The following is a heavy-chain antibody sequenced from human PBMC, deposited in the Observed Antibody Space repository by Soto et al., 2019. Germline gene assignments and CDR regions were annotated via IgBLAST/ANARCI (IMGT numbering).Heavy chain of an antibody. CDR1: GGSISSGDYS. Sequence: ASETLSLTCTVSGGSISSGDYSWSWVRQSPGKGLEWIGHIYNSGITYYNPSLKSRVVISIDTSRNQFSLRLNSLTAADRAVYFCARGATVFGLVSRFWFDPWGQGTVVTVSS. V-gene: IGHV4-30-4*01. J-gene: IGHJ5*02. D-gene: IGHD3-3*01. CDR3: ARGATVFGLVSRFWFDP. CDR2: IYNSGIT.